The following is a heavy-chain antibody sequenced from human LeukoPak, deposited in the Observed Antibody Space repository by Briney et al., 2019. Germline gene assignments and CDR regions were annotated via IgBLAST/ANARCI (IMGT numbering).Heavy chain of an antibody. D-gene: IGHD6-19*01. CDR2: MRSSGSYI. Sequence: GTLSLTCAVSGGSISSTNWWSWVRQPPGKGLEWVSSMRSSGSYIYYADSVKGRFTISRDNAKNSLYLQMNSLRVDDTAVYYCARGGVAGSEDFWGQGTMVTVSS. J-gene: IGHJ3*01. CDR1: GGSISSTN. V-gene: IGHV3-21*01. CDR3: ARGGVAGSEDF.